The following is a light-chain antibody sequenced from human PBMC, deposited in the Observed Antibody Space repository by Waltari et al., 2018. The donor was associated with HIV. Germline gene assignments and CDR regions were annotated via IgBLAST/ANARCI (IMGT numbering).Light chain of an antibody. J-gene: IGKJ2*01. Sequence: EIVMTQSPATLSVSPGERATLSCRASQSVSSNLAWYQQKPGQAPRLLIYGASTRATGIPARFRGSGSGTEFTLTISGLQSEDFAVYFCQQYSNWPPNTFGQGTKLEIK. V-gene: IGKV3-15*01. CDR3: QQYSNWPPNT. CDR1: QSVSSN. CDR2: GAS.